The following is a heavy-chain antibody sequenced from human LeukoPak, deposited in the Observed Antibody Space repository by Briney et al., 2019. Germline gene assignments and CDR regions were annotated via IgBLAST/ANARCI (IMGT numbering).Heavy chain of an antibody. D-gene: IGHD3-22*01. CDR1: GDSISGYY. J-gene: IGHJ4*02. CDR3: ARGRAYYDSSGFFNY. V-gene: IGHV4-4*07. Sequence: SETLSLTCNVSGDSISGYYWNWIRQPAGKGLEWIGRMYTTGNTSYNPSLASQVTMSVDTSKNQFSLNLNSVTAADTAFYYCARGRAYYDSSGFFNYWGQGILVTVSS. CDR2: MYTTGNT.